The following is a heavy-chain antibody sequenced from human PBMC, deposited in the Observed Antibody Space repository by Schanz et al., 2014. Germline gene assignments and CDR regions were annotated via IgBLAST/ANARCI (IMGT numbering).Heavy chain of an antibody. CDR2: ISGSGGST. V-gene: IGHV3-23*01. J-gene: IGHJ3*02. CDR3: AKGRFGELSAFDI. Sequence: EVHLLDSGGGLVQPGGSLRLSCAASGFTFSSYWMHWVRQVPGKGLEWVSAISGSGGSTYYADSVKGRFTISRDNSKNTLYLQMNSLRPEDTAVYYCAKGRFGELSAFDIWGQGTMVTVSS. CDR1: GFTFSSYW. D-gene: IGHD3-10*01.